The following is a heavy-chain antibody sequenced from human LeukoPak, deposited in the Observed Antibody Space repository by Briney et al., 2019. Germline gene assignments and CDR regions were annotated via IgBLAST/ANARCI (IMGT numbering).Heavy chain of an antibody. J-gene: IGHJ5*02. CDR2: INPSGGST. D-gene: IGHD2-2*01. CDR1: GYTFTSYY. V-gene: IGHV1-46*01. CDR3: ARGIVVVPAAPLELRSSWFDP. Sequence: ASVKVSCKASGYTFTSYYMHWVRQAPGQGLEWMGIINPSGGSTSYAQKFQGRVTMTRDTSTSTVYMELSSLRSEDTAVYYCARGIVVVPAAPLELRSSWFDPWGQGTLVTASS.